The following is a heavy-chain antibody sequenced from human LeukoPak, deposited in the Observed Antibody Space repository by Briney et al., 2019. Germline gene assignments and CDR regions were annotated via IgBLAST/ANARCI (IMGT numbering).Heavy chain of an antibody. D-gene: IGHD1-26*01. J-gene: IGHJ4*02. CDR3: ARLGFRYSTRYFDS. CDR1: GYTFTNYD. CDR2: ISAYNGNT. Sequence: GASVKVSCKTSGYTFTNYDITWVRQAPGQGLEWTGLISAYNGNTNYAQKLQGRVTMTTDTSTSTAYMELRSLRSDDTAVYYCARLGFRYSTRYFDSWGQGTLVTVSS. V-gene: IGHV1-18*01.